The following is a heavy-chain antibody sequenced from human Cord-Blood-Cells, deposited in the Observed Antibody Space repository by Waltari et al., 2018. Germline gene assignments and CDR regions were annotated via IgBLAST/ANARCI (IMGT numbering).Heavy chain of an antibody. CDR2: IYPGDSDT. J-gene: IGHJ6*02. CDR3: ARRSGSYYYYYGMDV. Sequence: EVQLVQSGAEVKKPGESLKISCKGSGYSFTSYWIGWVRQMPGKGLEWMGTIYPGDSDTRYSPSFQGQVTSSADKSISTAYLQWSSLKASDTAMYYCARRSGSYYYYYGMDVWGQGTTVTVSS. CDR1: GYSFTSYW. V-gene: IGHV5-51*01. D-gene: IGHD1-26*01.